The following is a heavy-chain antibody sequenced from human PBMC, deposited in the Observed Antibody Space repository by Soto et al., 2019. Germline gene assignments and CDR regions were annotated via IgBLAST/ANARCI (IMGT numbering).Heavy chain of an antibody. CDR3: AADVPWQGRGEFDY. V-gene: IGHV3-7*03. CDR1: GFTFSSYG. J-gene: IGHJ4*02. Sequence: GGSLRLSCAASGFTFSSYGMHWVRQAPGKGLEWVADITHDGSEKYYADSVKGRFTISRDNAKNSLYLQMNSLRAEDTAMYYCAADVPWQGRGEFDYWGQGAPVTVSS. CDR2: ITHDGSEK.